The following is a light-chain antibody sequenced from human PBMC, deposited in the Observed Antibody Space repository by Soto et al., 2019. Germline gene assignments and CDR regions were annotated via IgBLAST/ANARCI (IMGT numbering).Light chain of an antibody. CDR1: NPDTGSNT. J-gene: IGLJ1*01. V-gene: IGLV1-44*01. CDR3: AAWADSLNAYV. Sequence: QSVLSQPTSAPGTPGQRVIISGSVRNPDTGSNTVNWYQRLPGTAPELIIYSNNHWASGVPDGISGSKSVTSASLAISGLQSEDEADYYCAAWADSLNAYVFGTGTQVTVL. CDR2: SNN.